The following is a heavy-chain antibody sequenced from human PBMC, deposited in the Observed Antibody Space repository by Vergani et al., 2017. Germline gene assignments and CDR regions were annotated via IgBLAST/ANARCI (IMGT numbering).Heavy chain of an antibody. Sequence: QLQLQESGPGLVKPSETLSLTCTVSGGSISSSSYYWGWIRQPPGKGLEWIGSIYYSGSTYYNPSLKSRVTISVDTSKNQFSLKLSSVTAADTAVYYCARGWVDIVATIKAYYYYGMDVWGQGTTVTVSS. CDR1: GGSISSSSYY. CDR3: ARGWVDIVATIKAYYYYGMDV. J-gene: IGHJ6*02. V-gene: IGHV4-39*01. D-gene: IGHD5-12*01. CDR2: IYYSGST.